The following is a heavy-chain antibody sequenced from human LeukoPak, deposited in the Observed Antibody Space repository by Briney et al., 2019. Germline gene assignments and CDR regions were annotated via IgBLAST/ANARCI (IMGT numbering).Heavy chain of an antibody. CDR1: GFTFSSYA. CDR2: ISGSTGST. D-gene: IGHD6-13*01. J-gene: IGHJ6*03. Sequence: GGSLRLSCAASGFTFSSYAMSWVRQAPGKGLEWVSAISGSTGSTYYADSVKGRFTISRDNSKNTLYLQMNSLRADDTAVYFCAKAAIAAAVTPYYYMDVWVKGTTVTVSS. V-gene: IGHV3-23*01. CDR3: AKAAIAAAVTPYYYMDV.